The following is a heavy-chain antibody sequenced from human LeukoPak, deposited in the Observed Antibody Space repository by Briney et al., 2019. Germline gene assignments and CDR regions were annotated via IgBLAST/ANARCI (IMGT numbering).Heavy chain of an antibody. D-gene: IGHD1-1*01. Sequence: SETLSLTCAVSGDSISSGGHYWNWIRQRPGNGLEWIGYIFHTGSTYYNPSLKSRVTISVDTSKSKFSLKLSSVTASETAVYFCARSPGIWNEYGRLEYWGQGALVTVSS. CDR2: IFHTGST. CDR1: GDSISSGGHY. J-gene: IGHJ4*02. V-gene: IGHV4-31*11. CDR3: ARSPGIWNEYGRLEY.